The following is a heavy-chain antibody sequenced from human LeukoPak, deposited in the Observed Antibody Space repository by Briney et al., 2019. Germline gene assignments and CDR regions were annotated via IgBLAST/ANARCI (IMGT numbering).Heavy chain of an antibody. CDR1: GYTFTSYD. J-gene: IGHJ6*02. D-gene: IGHD2-2*01. CDR2: MNPNSGNT. Sequence: ASVKVSCKASGYTFTSYDINWVRQATGQGLEWMEWMNPNSGNTGYAQKFQGRVTMTRNTSISTAYMELSSLRSEDTAVYYGARSGVVVPAAMNYYYGMDVWGQGTTVTVSS. V-gene: IGHV1-8*01. CDR3: ARSGVVVPAAMNYYYGMDV.